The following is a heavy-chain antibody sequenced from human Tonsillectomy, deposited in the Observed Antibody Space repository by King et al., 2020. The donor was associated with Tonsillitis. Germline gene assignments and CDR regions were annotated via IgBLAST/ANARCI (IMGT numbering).Heavy chain of an antibody. CDR1: GYSFTNYW. CDR2: IYPGDSDT. CDR3: ARHFDYGGNSPFDY. J-gene: IGHJ4*02. V-gene: IGHV5-51*01. D-gene: IGHD4-23*01. Sequence: QLVQSGAEVKKPGESLKISCKGSGYSFTNYWIGWVRQMPGKGLEWMGIIYPGDSDTRYSPPFQGHITISADKPISTAYLQWSSLKAPDTAMYYCARHFDYGGNSPFDYWGQGTLVTVSS.